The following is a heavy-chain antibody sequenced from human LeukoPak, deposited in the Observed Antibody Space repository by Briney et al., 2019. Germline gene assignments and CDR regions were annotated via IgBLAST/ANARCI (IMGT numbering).Heavy chain of an antibody. CDR2: ISWNSGSI. D-gene: IGHD6-6*01. CDR3: AKDRDYSSSGASVDY. J-gene: IGHJ4*02. CDR1: GFTFDDYA. V-gene: IGHV3-9*01. Sequence: SGGSLRLSCAASGFTFDDYAMHWVRQAPGKGLEWVSGISWNSGSIGYADSVKGRFTISRDNAKSSLYLQMNSLRAEDTDLYYCAKDRDYSSSGASVDYWGQGTLVTVSS.